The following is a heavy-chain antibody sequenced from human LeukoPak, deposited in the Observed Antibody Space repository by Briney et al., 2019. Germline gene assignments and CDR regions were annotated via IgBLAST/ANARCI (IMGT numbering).Heavy chain of an antibody. CDR2: IYYSGST. Sequence: PSETLSLTCTVSGGSISSYYCSWMRQPPGKRLEWIGYIYYSGSTNYNPSLKSRVTISVDTSKNQFSLKLSSVTAADTAVYYCARAGNYDFWSGSTYYYYYYYMDVWGKGSTVTVSS. V-gene: IGHV4-59*01. CDR1: GGSISSYY. D-gene: IGHD3-3*01. CDR3: ARAGNYDFWSGSTYYYYYYYMDV. J-gene: IGHJ6*03.